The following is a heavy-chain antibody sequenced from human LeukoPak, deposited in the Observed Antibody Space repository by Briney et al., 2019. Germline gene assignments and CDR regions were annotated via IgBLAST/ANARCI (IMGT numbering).Heavy chain of an antibody. CDR3: ARDHNWNCDY. Sequence: PGSSLRLSCVASGFTFSSYGMHWVRQAPGKGLEWVAVIWYDGSNQYYADSVKGRFTISRDNSRNTLYLQMNSLRAGDTAVYYCARDHNWNCDYWGQGTLVTVSS. CDR2: IWYDGSNQ. D-gene: IGHD1-20*01. J-gene: IGHJ4*02. CDR1: GFTFSSYG. V-gene: IGHV3-33*01.